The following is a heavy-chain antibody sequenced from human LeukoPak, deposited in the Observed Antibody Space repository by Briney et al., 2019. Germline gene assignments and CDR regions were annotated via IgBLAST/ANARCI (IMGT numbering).Heavy chain of an antibody. CDR3: ARGPKRITMIVVVILTGTTFDY. CDR2: INPSGGST. V-gene: IGHV1-46*01. J-gene: IGHJ4*02. CDR1: GYTFTSYY. D-gene: IGHD3-22*01. Sequence: ASVKVSCKASGYTFTSYYMHWVRQAPGQGLEWMGIINPSGGSTSYAQKFQDRVTMTRDTSTSTVYMELSSLRSEDTAVYYCARGPKRITMIVVVILTGTTFDYWGQGTLVTVSS.